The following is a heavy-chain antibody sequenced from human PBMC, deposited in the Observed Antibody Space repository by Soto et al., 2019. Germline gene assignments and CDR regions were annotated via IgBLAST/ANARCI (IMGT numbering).Heavy chain of an antibody. J-gene: IGHJ5*02. CDR3: ATDGRLWFGELLARFDP. Sequence: EVQLLESGGGLVQPGGSLRLSCAASGFTFSSYAMSWVRQAPGKGLEWVSAISGSGGSTYYADSVKGRFTISRDNSKNTLYLHMNSRGAEDTAVYYCATDGRLWFGELLARFDPWGQGSLVTVSS. D-gene: IGHD3-10*01. V-gene: IGHV3-23*01. CDR2: ISGSGGST. CDR1: GFTFSSYA.